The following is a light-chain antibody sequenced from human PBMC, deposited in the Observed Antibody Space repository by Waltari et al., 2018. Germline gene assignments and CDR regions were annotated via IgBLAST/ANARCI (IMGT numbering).Light chain of an antibody. Sequence: QSVLTQPPSASGTPGQRVTISCSGSSSTIGSNTVNWYQQLPGTAPKLLVYSNNHRPSGVPDRFSGSKSGTSASLAISGLQSEDEADYYCSAWDDSLNGHVVFGGGTKLTVL. CDR3: SAWDDSLNGHVV. CDR1: SSTIGSNT. J-gene: IGLJ2*01. CDR2: SNN. V-gene: IGLV1-44*01.